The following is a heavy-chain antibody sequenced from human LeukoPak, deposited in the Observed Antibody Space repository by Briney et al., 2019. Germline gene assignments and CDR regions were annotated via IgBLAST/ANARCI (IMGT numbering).Heavy chain of an antibody. CDR1: GFTFSSYW. CDR3: ARSRSYRWDFDY. V-gene: IGHV3-74*01. D-gene: IGHD3-16*02. CDR2: INSDGSST. J-gene: IGHJ4*02. Sequence: GGPLRLSCAASGFTFSSYWMHWVRQAPGKGLVWVSRINSDGSSTSYADSVKGRFTISRDNATNTRYLQMNSMRAEDTAVYYCARSRSYRWDFDYWGQGTLVTVSS.